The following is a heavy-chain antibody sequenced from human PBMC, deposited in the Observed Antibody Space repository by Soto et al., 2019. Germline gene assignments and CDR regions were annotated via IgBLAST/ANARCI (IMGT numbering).Heavy chain of an antibody. CDR2: IYWNDDN. V-gene: IGHV2-5*01. CDR3: AHGSGWLSDY. D-gene: IGHD6-19*01. Sequence: QITLKESGPPLLKPTQTLTLTCTFSGFSLSSFAVGVNWIRQPPGKAPEWLALIYWNDDNHYSPPLRNRLTVTNDTSKNQVVLTMTNVDPVDTATYYCAHGSGWLSDYWGQGILVTVSS. CDR1: GFSLSSFAVG. J-gene: IGHJ4*02.